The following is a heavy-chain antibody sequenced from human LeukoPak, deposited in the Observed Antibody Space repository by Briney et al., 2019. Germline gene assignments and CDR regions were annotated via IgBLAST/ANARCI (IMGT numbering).Heavy chain of an antibody. D-gene: IGHD3-22*01. Sequence: ASVKVSCKASGYTFTSYYMHWVRQAPGQGLEWMGIINPSGGSTSYAQKFQGRVTMTRDMSTSTVYMELSSLRSEDTAVYYCARDRHDSSGYDAFDIWGKGTTVTISS. CDR2: INPSGGST. CDR1: GYTFTSYY. CDR3: ARDRHDSSGYDAFDI. V-gene: IGHV1-46*01. J-gene: IGHJ3*02.